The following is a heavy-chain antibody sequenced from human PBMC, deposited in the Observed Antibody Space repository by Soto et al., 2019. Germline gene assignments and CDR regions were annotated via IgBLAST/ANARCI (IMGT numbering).Heavy chain of an antibody. V-gene: IGHV4-59*01. J-gene: IGHJ4*02. Sequence: SETLSLTCTVSGGSISSYYWSWIRQPPGKGLEWIGYIYYSGSTNYNPSLKSRVTISVDTSKNQFSLKLSSVNAADTAVYYCARAPYCGGDCYLDYWGQGTLVTVSS. CDR2: IYYSGST. CDR3: ARAPYCGGDCYLDY. CDR1: GGSISSYY. D-gene: IGHD2-21*02.